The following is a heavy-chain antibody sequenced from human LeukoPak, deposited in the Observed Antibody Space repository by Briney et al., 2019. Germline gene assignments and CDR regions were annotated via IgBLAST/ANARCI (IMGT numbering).Heavy chain of an antibody. J-gene: IGHJ4*02. Sequence: GGSLRPSCAASGFTFSSYAASWVRQAPGKGLEWVSAISGSGGSTYYADSVKGRFTISRDNSKNTLYLQMNSLRAEDTAVYYCAKRDYGDYGIDYWGQGTLVTVSS. V-gene: IGHV3-23*01. CDR2: ISGSGGST. CDR3: AKRDYGDYGIDY. CDR1: GFTFSSYA. D-gene: IGHD4-17*01.